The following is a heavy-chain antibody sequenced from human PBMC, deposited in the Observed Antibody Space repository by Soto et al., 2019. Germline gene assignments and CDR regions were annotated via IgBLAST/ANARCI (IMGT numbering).Heavy chain of an antibody. V-gene: IGHV4-39*01. CDR2: VYYNENT. Sequence: SETLSLTCSVSGGSISSFTYYCGWIRHPPGKGLEWIGTVYYNENTYYNPSLKSRVTITVATAKTQFSLNLRSVTPADTAMYFCARRARYYGSPGWFDPWGPGTMVTVSS. CDR3: ARRARYYGSPGWFDP. CDR1: GGSISSFTYY. J-gene: IGHJ5*02. D-gene: IGHD3-10*01.